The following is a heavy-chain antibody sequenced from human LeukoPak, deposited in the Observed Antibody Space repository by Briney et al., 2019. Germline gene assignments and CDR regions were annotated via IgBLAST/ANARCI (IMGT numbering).Heavy chain of an antibody. V-gene: IGHV1-2*02. Sequence: ASVKVSCKASGYTLSSGYYLHWVRQAPGQGLEWMGWINPNNGDTNYAQKFQGRVTMTRDTSISTAYMELSRLRSDDAAVYFCARGAYYNFWSGFYYSPHFDYWGQGTLVTVSS. CDR2: INPNNGDT. CDR1: GYTLSSGYY. CDR3: ARGAYYNFWSGFYYSPHFDY. J-gene: IGHJ4*02. D-gene: IGHD3-3*01.